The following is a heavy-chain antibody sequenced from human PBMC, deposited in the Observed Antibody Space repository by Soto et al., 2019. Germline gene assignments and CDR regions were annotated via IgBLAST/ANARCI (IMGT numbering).Heavy chain of an antibody. CDR1: GYSFTSYW. CDR2: IYPGDSDT. Sequence: GESLKISCKGSGYSFTSYWIGWVRQMPGKGLEWMGIIYPGDSDTGYSPSFQGQVTISADKSISTAYLQWSSLKASDTAMYYCASTYYYGSGSYYSTYYGMDVWGQGTTVTVSS. CDR3: ASTYYYGSGSYYSTYYGMDV. V-gene: IGHV5-51*01. D-gene: IGHD3-10*01. J-gene: IGHJ6*02.